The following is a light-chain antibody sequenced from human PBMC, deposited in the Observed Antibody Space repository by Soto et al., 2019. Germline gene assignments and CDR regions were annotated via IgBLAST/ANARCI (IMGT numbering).Light chain of an antibody. V-gene: IGKV1-5*03. Sequence: DIQITQSPSTLSGSVGDRVTITCRASQTISSWLAWYQQKPGKAPKLLIYKASTLKSGVPSRFRGRGSGTEFTLTISRLQPDDFETYYCQHYNSYSEAFGQGTKVDIK. CDR3: QHYNSYSEA. J-gene: IGKJ1*01. CDR2: KAS. CDR1: QTISSW.